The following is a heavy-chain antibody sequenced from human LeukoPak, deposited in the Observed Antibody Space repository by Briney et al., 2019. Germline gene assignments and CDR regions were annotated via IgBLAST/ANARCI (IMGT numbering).Heavy chain of an antibody. J-gene: IGHJ4*02. CDR1: GFTFSSYS. CDR3: ARDLDILTGYCFDY. D-gene: IGHD3-9*01. Sequence: GGSLRLSCAASGFTFSSYSMNWVRQAPGKGLEWVSSISSSSSYVYYADSVKGRFTISRDNAKNSLYLQMNSLRAEDTAVYYCARDLDILTGYCFDYWGQGTLVTVSS. CDR2: ISSSSSYV. V-gene: IGHV3-21*01.